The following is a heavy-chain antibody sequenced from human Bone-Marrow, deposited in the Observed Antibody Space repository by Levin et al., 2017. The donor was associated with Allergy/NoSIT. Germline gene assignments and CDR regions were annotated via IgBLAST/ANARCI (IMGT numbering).Heavy chain of an antibody. V-gene: IGHV1-2*02. CDR1: GFTLIAYY. J-gene: IGHJ4*02. D-gene: IGHD2-21*01. CDR2: IHPNSGDT. Sequence: GESLKISCKASGFTLIAYYMYWVRQAPGQGLEWMGWIHPNSGDTKYALKFRGRVTMTTDTSISTLYMELSGLRSDDTAIYYCARDGDSVMVDFDYWGQGTLVTVS. CDR3: ARDGDSVMVDFDY.